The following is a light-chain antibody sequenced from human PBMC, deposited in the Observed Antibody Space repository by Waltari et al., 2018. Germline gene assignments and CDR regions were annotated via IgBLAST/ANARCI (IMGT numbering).Light chain of an antibody. V-gene: IGKV3-11*01. CDR3: QQRSNWPPRYT. CDR1: QSVSSY. Sequence: LSPGERATLSCRASQSVSSYLAWYQQKPGQAPRLLIYDASNRATGIPVRFSGSGSGTDFTLTISSLEPEDFAVYYCQQRSNWPPRYTFGQGTKLEIK. J-gene: IGKJ2*01. CDR2: DAS.